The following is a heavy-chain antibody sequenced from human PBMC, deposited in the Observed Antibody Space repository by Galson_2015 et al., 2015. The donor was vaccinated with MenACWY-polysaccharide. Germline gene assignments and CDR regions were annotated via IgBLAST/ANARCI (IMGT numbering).Heavy chain of an antibody. CDR1: GFTFSTYG. CDR2: ISYDGSNK. D-gene: IGHD2-15*01. Sequence: LRLSCAASGFTFSTYGMHWVRQAPGKGLEWVAVISYDGSNKYYADSVKGRFTISRDNSKNTLYLQMNSLRAEDTAVYYCAKDVASNPMGPFDYWGQGTLVTVSS. CDR3: AKDVASNPMGPFDY. J-gene: IGHJ4*02. V-gene: IGHV3-30*18.